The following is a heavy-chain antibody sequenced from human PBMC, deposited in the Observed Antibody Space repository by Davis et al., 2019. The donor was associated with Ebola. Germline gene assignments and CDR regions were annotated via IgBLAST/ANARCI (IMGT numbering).Heavy chain of an antibody. J-gene: IGHJ5*02. D-gene: IGHD4-17*01. Sequence: ASVKVSCKASGYTFTSYDINWVRQATGQGLEWMGWISAYNGNTNYAQKLQGRVTMTTDTSTSTAYMELSSLRSEDTAVYYCARVLSWGAVTTSWGQGTLVTVSS. CDR3: ARVLSWGAVTTS. CDR2: ISAYNGNT. V-gene: IGHV1-18*01. CDR1: GYTFTSYD.